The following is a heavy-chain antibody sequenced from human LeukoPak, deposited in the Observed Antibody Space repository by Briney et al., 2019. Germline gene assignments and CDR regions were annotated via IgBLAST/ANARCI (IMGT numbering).Heavy chain of an antibody. V-gene: IGHV3-74*01. D-gene: IGHD2-2*01. CDR3: ATDVPAVTIFGY. J-gene: IGHJ4*02. CDR2: INSDGSST. Sequence: GGSLRLSCAASGFTFSTYWMHWVRQAPGTGLVWVSLINSDGSSTNYADSVKGRFTISRDNAKNTLYLQMNSLRAEDTAVYYCATDVPAVTIFGYWGQGTLITVSS. CDR1: GFTFSTYW.